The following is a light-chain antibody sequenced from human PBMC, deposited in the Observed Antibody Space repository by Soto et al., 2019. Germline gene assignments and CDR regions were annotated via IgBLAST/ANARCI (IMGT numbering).Light chain of an antibody. CDR2: DVS. Sequence: QSALTQPASVSGSPGQSITISCTGTSSDVGGYNYVSWYQQYPGKAPKLMIFDVSNRPSGVSDRFSGSKSGDTASLTISGLQAEDEADYYCSSYTGSGTDVFGTGTQLTVX. V-gene: IGLV2-14*01. J-gene: IGLJ7*01. CDR1: SSDVGGYNY. CDR3: SSYTGSGTDV.